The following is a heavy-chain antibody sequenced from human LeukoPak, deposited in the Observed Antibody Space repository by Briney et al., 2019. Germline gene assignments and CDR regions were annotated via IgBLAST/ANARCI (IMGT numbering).Heavy chain of an antibody. Sequence: GGSLRLSCAASGFTFSSYGMHWVRQAPGKGLEWVAVISYDGSNKYYADSVKGRFTISRDNSKNTLYLQMNSLRAEDTAVYYCAKDVVRAVAGRVAPDYWGQGTLVTVSS. CDR2: ISYDGSNK. D-gene: IGHD6-19*01. J-gene: IGHJ4*02. CDR1: GFTFSSYG. CDR3: AKDVVRAVAGRVAPDY. V-gene: IGHV3-30*18.